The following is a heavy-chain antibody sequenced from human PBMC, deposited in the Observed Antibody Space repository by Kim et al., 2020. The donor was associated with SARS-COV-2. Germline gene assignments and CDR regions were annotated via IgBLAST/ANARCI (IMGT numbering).Heavy chain of an antibody. V-gene: IGHV4-34*01. CDR2: INHSGST. Sequence: SETLSLTCAVYGGSFSGYYWSWIRQPPGKGLEWIGEINHSGSTNYNPSLKSRVTISVDTSKNQSSLKLSSVTAADTAVYYCARGRWRGYTRRDAFDIWGQGTMVTVSS. CDR1: GGSFSGYY. D-gene: IGHD5-12*01. CDR3: ARGRWRGYTRRDAFDI. J-gene: IGHJ3*02.